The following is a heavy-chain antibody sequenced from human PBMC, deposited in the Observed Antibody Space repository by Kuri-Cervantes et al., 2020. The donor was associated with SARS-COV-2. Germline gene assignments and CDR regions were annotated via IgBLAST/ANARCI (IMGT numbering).Heavy chain of an antibody. CDR1: GFTFSSYG. D-gene: IGHD2-8*01. V-gene: IGHV3-33*01. CDR2: IWYDGSNK. CDR3: ARDLSTVLGEGYFDY. J-gene: IGHJ4*02. Sequence: GGSLRLSCAASGFTFSSYGMHWVRQAPGKGLEWVAVIWYDGSNKYYADSVKGRFTTSRDNSKNTLYLQMNSLRAEDTAVYYCARDLSTVLGEGYFDYWGQGTLVTVSS.